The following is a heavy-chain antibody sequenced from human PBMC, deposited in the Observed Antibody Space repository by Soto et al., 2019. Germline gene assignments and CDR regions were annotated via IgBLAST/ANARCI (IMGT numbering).Heavy chain of an antibody. Sequence: VASVKVSCKASGYTFTYRYLHWVRQAPGQALEWMGWITPFNGNTNYAQKFQDRVTITRDRSMSTAYMELSSLRSEDTAMYYCASIGYCSDGSCYGRNAFDIWGQGTMDTVSS. J-gene: IGHJ3*02. D-gene: IGHD2-15*01. CDR3: ASIGYCSDGSCYGRNAFDI. CDR2: ITPFNGNT. V-gene: IGHV1-45*02. CDR1: GYTFTYRY.